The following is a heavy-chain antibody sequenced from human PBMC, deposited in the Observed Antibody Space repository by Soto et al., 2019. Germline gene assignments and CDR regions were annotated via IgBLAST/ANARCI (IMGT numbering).Heavy chain of an antibody. CDR3: AREDSSGLYYPIYRWFDP. CDR1: GFTFSRYW. D-gene: IGHD3-22*01. CDR2: IKEDGSEK. J-gene: IGHJ5*02. V-gene: IGHV3-7*01. Sequence: PGGSLRLSCAASGFTFSRYWMSWVRQAPGKGLEWVASIKEDGSEKYYVDSVKGRFTISRDNAKNSLSLQMKNLRAEDTAVYFCAREDSSGLYYPIYRWFDPWGQGALVTVSS.